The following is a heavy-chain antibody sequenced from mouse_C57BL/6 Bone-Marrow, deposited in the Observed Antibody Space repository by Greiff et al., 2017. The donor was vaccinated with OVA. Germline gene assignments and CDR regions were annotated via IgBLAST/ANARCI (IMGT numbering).Heavy chain of an antibody. CDR2: IDPSDSET. Sequence: QVQLQQPGAELVRPGSSVKLSCKASGYTFTSYWMHWVKQRPVQGLEWIGNIDPSDSETHYNQKFKDKATLTVDKASSTAYMQLSSLTSEDSAVYYCARSLYGSSGCYFDVWGTGTTVTVSS. CDR1: GYTFTSYW. CDR3: ARSLYGSSGCYFDV. J-gene: IGHJ1*03. V-gene: IGHV1-52*01. D-gene: IGHD1-1*01.